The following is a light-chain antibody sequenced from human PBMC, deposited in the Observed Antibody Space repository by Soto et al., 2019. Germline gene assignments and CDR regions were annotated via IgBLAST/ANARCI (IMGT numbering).Light chain of an antibody. CDR3: SSYTSSSTLVV. J-gene: IGLJ2*01. Sequence: QSALTQPASVSGSPGQSITIPCTGTSSDIGGYNYVSWYQQFPGNAPKLMIYDVSNRPSGVSNRFSASKSGNTASLTISGLQAEDEASYYCSSYTSSSTLVVFGGGTKLTVL. CDR1: SSDIGGYNY. CDR2: DVS. V-gene: IGLV2-14*01.